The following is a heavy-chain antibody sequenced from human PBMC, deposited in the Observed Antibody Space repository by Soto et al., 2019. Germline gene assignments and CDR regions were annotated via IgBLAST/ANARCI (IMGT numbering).Heavy chain of an antibody. CDR1: GFTFSSYG. Sequence: SLRLSCAAYGFTFSSYGMHWVRQAPGKGLEWVAVRWYDGSNKYYADSVKGRFTISRDNSKNTLYLQMSSLRAEDTAVYYCARDPAARLLYTSAHWGQGTLV. CDR2: RWYDGSNK. J-gene: IGHJ4*02. D-gene: IGHD6-6*01. V-gene: IGHV3-33*01. CDR3: ARDPAARLLYTSAH.